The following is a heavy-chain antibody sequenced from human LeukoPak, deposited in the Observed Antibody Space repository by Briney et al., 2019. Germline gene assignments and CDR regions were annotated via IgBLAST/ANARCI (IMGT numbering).Heavy chain of an antibody. D-gene: IGHD3-22*01. V-gene: IGHV4-34*01. CDR2: INHSGST. CDR3: AREWLARGGYY. J-gene: IGHJ4*02. Sequence: PSETLSLTCAVYGGSFSGYYWSWIRQPPGKGLEWIGVINHSGSTNYNPSLKSRDTISVDTCNNQFSLKLSAVTAAYTAVYYCAREWLARGGYYWGQATPVTVAS. CDR1: GGSFSGYY.